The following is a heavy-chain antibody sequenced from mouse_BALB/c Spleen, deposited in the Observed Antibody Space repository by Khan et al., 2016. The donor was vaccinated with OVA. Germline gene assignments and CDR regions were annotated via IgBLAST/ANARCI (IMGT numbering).Heavy chain of an antibody. D-gene: IGHD2-14*01. CDR1: GYAFSNYW. Sequence: QIQLVQSGAELVRPGSSVKISCKASGYAFSNYWMNWVKQRPGQGLEWIGQIYPGDGDTSFNGKFRGKATLTADKSSSTAYMQLNSLTSEDSAVYFCARSGYDYFAYWGQGTLVTVSA. CDR2: IYPGDGDT. CDR3: ARSGYDYFAY. J-gene: IGHJ3*01. V-gene: IGHV1-80*01.